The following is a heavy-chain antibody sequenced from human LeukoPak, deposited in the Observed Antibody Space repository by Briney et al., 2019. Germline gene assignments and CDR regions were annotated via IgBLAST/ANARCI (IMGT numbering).Heavy chain of an antibody. CDR2: INPNSGGT. D-gene: IGHD1-26*01. CDR1: GYTFTGYY. V-gene: IGHV1-2*06. J-gene: IGHJ4*02. CDR3: ASTPQAKSGSYD. Sequence: ASVKVSCKASGYTFTGYYVHWVRQAPGQGLEWMGRINPNSGGTNYAQKFQGRVTMTRDTSISTAYMELSRLRSDDTAVYYCASTPQAKSGSYDWGQGTLGHRLL.